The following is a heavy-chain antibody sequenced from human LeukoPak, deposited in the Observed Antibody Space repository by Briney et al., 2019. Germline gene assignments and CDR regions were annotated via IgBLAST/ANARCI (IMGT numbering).Heavy chain of an antibody. V-gene: IGHV7-4-1*02. CDR2: INTNTGNP. Sequence: ASVKVSCKASGYTFTSYAMNWVRQAPGQGLEWMGWINTNTGNPTYAQGFTGRFVFSLDTSVSTAYLQISSLKAEDTAVYYCARDNRQKKVTGAGDALDYWGQGTLVTVSS. CDR1: GYTFTSYA. D-gene: IGHD1-20*01. CDR3: ARDNRQKKVTGAGDALDY. J-gene: IGHJ4*02.